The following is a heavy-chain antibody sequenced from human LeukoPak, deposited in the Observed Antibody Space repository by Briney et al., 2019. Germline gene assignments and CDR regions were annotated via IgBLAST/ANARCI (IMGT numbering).Heavy chain of an antibody. V-gene: IGHV3-64*01. Sequence: GGSLRLSCAASGFTFSNYAMHWVRQAPGKGLEYVSAISSDGGSTYYANSVKGRFTFSRDNSKNTLYLQMGSLRAEDMAVYYCAKDGNERGAETDYMDVWGKGTTVTVSS. D-gene: IGHD1-1*01. CDR1: GFTFSNYA. CDR2: ISSDGGST. CDR3: AKDGNERGAETDYMDV. J-gene: IGHJ6*03.